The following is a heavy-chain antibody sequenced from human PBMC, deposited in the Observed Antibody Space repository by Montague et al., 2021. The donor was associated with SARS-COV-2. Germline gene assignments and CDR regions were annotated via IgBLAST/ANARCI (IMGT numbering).Heavy chain of an antibody. CDR3: ARQAAGSYFYYGVDV. CDR1: GGSISSSNYF. D-gene: IGHD6-13*01. Sequence: SETLSLTCTVSGGSISSSNYFWGWIRQPPGKGLEWIGSIYFGGGTYYNPSLKSRVTISLDTSKNQFFLKVTSVTAADTAVYYCARQAAGSYFYYGVDVWGQGTTVTVSS. CDR2: IYFGGGT. J-gene: IGHJ6*02. V-gene: IGHV4-39*07.